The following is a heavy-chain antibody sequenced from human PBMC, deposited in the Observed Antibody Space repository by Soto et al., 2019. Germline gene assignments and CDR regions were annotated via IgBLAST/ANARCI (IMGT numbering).Heavy chain of an antibody. CDR3: ARDMGGYYFEPNDY. D-gene: IGHD3-22*01. J-gene: IGHJ4*02. CDR1: GYTFTSYG. CDR2: INANNVNT. Sequence: GASVKVSCKTSGYTFTSYGISWVRQAPGQGLEWMGWINANNVNTNYAQKFQGRVTMTTDTSTATAHMELRSLRSDDTAVYYCARDMGGYYFEPNDYWGQGTLVTVSS. V-gene: IGHV1-18*01.